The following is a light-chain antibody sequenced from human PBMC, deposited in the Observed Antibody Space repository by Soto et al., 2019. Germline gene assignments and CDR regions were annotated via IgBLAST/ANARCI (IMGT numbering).Light chain of an antibody. CDR2: GAS. V-gene: IGKV3-20*01. CDR3: HQCDSSPWT. CDR1: QSLSSNY. Sequence: EIVLTQSPGTLSLSPGGRATLSCRASQSLSSNYLAWYQQKPGQAPRLLIYGASSRATGIPDRFSGSGSGTDFTLTISRLEPEDFAVFYCHQCDSSPWTFGQGTKVDIK. J-gene: IGKJ1*01.